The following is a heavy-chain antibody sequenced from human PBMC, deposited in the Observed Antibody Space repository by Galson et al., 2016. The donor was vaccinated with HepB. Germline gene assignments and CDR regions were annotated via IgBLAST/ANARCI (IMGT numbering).Heavy chain of an antibody. D-gene: IGHD5-12*01. CDR3: ARGRDKAATFSKYYYMDV. Sequence: ETLSLTCAVYGGSFSNYYWNWIRQPPGRGLEWIGQINHSGRTNYNPSLKSRVTISLDTSKNQFSLKLTSVTASDTAVYYCARGRDKAATFSKYYYMDVWGKGNTVTVS. CDR2: INHSGRT. J-gene: IGHJ6*03. V-gene: IGHV4-34*01. CDR1: GGSFSNYY.